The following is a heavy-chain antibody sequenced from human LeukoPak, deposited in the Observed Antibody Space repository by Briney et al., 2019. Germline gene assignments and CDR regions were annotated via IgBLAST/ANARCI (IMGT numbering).Heavy chain of an antibody. D-gene: IGHD3-22*01. CDR1: GFTFSSYS. Sequence: GGSLRLSCAASGFTFSSYSMNWVRQAPGKGLEWVAVIWYDGSNKYYADSVKGRFTISRDNSKNTLYLQMNSLRAEDTAVYYCARDGNYYDSSGYFSAVDYWGQGTLVTVSS. CDR3: ARDGNYYDSSGYFSAVDY. CDR2: IWYDGSNK. V-gene: IGHV3-33*08. J-gene: IGHJ4*02.